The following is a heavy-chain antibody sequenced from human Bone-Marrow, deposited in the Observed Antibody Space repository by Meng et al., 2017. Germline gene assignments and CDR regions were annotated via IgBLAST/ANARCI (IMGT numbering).Heavy chain of an antibody. CDR3: VYFWSGYFT. J-gene: IGHJ5*02. V-gene: IGHV4-30-4*01. Sequence: QVQLQESGPGLVKPSQTLSLTCPVSGGSVSSGDYYWSWIRQPPGKGLEWIGYIYYSGRTYYNASLKSRVTISVDTSKNQFSLNLSSVTAADTAVYYCVYFWSGYFTSGQGTLVTVSS. CDR1: GGSVSSGDYY. CDR2: IYYSGRT. D-gene: IGHD3-3*01.